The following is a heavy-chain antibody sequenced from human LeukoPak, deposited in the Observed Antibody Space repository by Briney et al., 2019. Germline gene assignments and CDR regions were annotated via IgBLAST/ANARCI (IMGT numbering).Heavy chain of an antibody. CDR2: IYTSGST. V-gene: IGHV4-61*02. J-gene: IGHJ4*02. CDR3: AREPNTVLDY. CDR1: GGSISSGSYY. D-gene: IGHD4-11*01. Sequence: SQTLSLTCSVSGGSISSGSYYWSWIRQPAGKGLEWIGRIYTSGSTNYNPSLKSRVTISVDTSKNQFSLKLSSVTAADTAVYYRAREPNTVLDYWGQGTLVTVSS.